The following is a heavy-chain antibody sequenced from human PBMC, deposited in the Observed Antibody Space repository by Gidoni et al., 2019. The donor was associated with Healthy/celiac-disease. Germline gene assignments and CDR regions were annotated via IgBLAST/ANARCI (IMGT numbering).Heavy chain of an antibody. J-gene: IGHJ4*02. V-gene: IGHV4-34*01. Sequence: QLQLQQWGAGLLKPSETLSPTCAVYGVSFSGYYWSWIRQPPGKGLEWIGEINHSGSTNYNPSLKCRVTISVDTSKNQFSLKLSSVTAADTAVYYCARGKPVVVTAQYYFDYWGQGTLVTVSS. CDR2: INHSGST. CDR1: GVSFSGYY. CDR3: ARGKPVVVTAQYYFDY. D-gene: IGHD2-21*02.